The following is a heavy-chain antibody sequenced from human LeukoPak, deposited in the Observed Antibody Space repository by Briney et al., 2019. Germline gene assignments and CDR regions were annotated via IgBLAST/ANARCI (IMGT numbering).Heavy chain of an antibody. V-gene: IGHV3-11*05. CDR1: GFTFNNDY. CDR2: ISPSGSDS. D-gene: IGHD7-27*01. CDR3: ARGHWALEY. J-gene: IGHJ4*02. Sequence: PGGSLRLSCAASGFTFNNDYMTWIRQAPGKGLEWLSHISPSGSDSSHADSVLGRFTISRDNAESSLLLQLNSLRVEDTAVYYCARGHWALEYWGRGTLVTVSS.